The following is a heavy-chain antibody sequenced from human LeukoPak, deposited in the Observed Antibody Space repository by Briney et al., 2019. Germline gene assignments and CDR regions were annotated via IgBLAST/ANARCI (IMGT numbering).Heavy chain of an antibody. Sequence: PGRSLRLSCAASGFTFSSYAMHWVRQAPGKGLEWVAVISYDGSNKYYADSVKGRFTISRDNSKNTLYLQMNSLRAEDTAVYYCASGYCSSTSCYTLDYWGQGTLVTVSS. CDR1: GFTFSSYA. CDR3: ASGYCSSTSCYTLDY. J-gene: IGHJ4*02. CDR2: ISYDGSNK. D-gene: IGHD2-2*02. V-gene: IGHV3-30-3*01.